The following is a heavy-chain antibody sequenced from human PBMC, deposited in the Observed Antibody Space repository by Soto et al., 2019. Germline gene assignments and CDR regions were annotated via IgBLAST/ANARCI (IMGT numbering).Heavy chain of an antibody. J-gene: IGHJ4*02. CDR1: GGSINSRYW. Sequence: SETLYLTCAVYGGSINSRYWWSWVRQSPGKGLEWIGEIYHSGSTNYNPSLKSRVTISVDKSKNQFSLNLSSVTAADTAVYYCARDQNGSGNYYTRYFDYWGQGTLVT. D-gene: IGHD3-10*01. CDR2: IYHSGST. CDR3: ARDQNGSGNYYTRYFDY. V-gene: IGHV4-4*02.